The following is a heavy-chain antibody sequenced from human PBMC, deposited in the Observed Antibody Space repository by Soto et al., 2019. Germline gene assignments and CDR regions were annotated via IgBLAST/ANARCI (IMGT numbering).Heavy chain of an antibody. V-gene: IGHV3-30-3*01. D-gene: IGHD6-19*01. CDR3: ARSTIGYSSGWYGGYFAY. J-gene: IGHJ4*02. CDR2: ISYDGSNK. CDR1: GFTFSSYA. Sequence: PGGSLRLSCAASGFTFSSYAMHRVRQAPGKGLEWVAVISYDGSNKYYADSVKGRFTISRDNSKNTLYLQMNSLRAEDTAVYYCARSTIGYSSGWYGGYFAYWGQGTLVTVSS.